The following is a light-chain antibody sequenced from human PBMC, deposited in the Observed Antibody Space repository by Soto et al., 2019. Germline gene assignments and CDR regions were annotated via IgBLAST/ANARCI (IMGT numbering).Light chain of an antibody. CDR1: RYDIGTNT. Sequence: QSVLAQPPSASGTPGQRVTITCSGGRYDIGTNTVNWYQQLPGTSPKLLIYSTNQRPSGVPDRFSGSKSGTSASLAISGLQSEDEADYYCAGWHENLNGRVFGTGIKLTVL. CDR3: AGWHENLNGRV. V-gene: IGLV1-44*01. J-gene: IGLJ1*01. CDR2: STN.